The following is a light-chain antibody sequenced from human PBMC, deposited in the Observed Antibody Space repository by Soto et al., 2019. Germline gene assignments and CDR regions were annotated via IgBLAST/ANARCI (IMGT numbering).Light chain of an antibody. CDR3: QQYNNWPFS. V-gene: IGKV3-15*01. CDR2: DVS. Sequence: EIVITQSPGTLSVPPGERATLSCRAGQGVTTNFAWYQQKSGQSPRLLIYDVSIRATGVPARFSGTGSETDFTLTISGLQSEDSAVYFCQQYNNWPFSFGQGTRLEIK. CDR1: QGVTTN. J-gene: IGKJ5*01.